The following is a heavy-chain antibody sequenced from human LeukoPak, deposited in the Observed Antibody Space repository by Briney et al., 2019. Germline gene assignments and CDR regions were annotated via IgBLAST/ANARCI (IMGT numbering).Heavy chain of an antibody. Sequence: GASVKVSCKASGGTFSSYAISWVRQAPGQGLEWMGGIIPIFGTANYAQKFQGRVTITADESTSTAYMELSSLRSEDTAVYYCARVGGYCSSTSCYTGLYYFDYWGQGTLVTVSS. V-gene: IGHV1-69*13. D-gene: IGHD2-2*02. J-gene: IGHJ4*02. CDR2: IIPIFGTA. CDR3: ARVGGYCSSTSCYTGLYYFDY. CDR1: GGTFSSYA.